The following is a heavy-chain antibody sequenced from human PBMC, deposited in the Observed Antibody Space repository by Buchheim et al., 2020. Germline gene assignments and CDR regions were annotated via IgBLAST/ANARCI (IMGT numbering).Heavy chain of an antibody. CDR1: GFTFSSYA. Sequence: QVQLVESGGGVVQPGRSLRLSCAASGFTFSSYAMHWVRQAPGKGLEWVAVISYDGSNKYDADSVKGRFTISRDNCKNTLDLKMNSLRAEDTAVYYCARASGYLDYWGQGTL. CDR2: ISYDGSNK. CDR3: ARASGYLDY. D-gene: IGHD3-3*01. J-gene: IGHJ4*02. V-gene: IGHV3-30-3*01.